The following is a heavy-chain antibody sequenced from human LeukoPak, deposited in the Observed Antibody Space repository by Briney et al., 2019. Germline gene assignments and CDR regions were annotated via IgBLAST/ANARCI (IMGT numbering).Heavy chain of an antibody. CDR2: IRSKAYGGTT. CDR3: TRDRLWFGELYFDY. J-gene: IGHJ4*02. CDR1: GFTFSSYA. Sequence: GGSLRLSCAASGFTFSSYAMSWVRQAPGKGLEWVGFIRSKAYGGTTEYAASVKGRFTISRDDSKSIAYLQMNSLKTEDTAVYYCTRDRLWFGELYFDYWGQGTLVTVSS. V-gene: IGHV3-49*04. D-gene: IGHD3-10*01.